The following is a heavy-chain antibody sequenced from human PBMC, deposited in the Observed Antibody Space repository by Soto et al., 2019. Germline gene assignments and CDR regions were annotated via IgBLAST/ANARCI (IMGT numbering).Heavy chain of an antibody. Sequence: QVQLVESGGGVVQPGRSLRLSCAASGFTFSSYGMHWVRQAPGKGLEWVAVIWYDGSNKYYADSVKGRFTISRDNSKNTLYLQMNSLRAEDTAVCYCARTGLRYVLYYFDYWGQGTLVTVSS. CDR1: GFTFSSYG. V-gene: IGHV3-33*01. J-gene: IGHJ4*02. D-gene: IGHD4-17*01. CDR2: IWYDGSNK. CDR3: ARTGLRYVLYYFDY.